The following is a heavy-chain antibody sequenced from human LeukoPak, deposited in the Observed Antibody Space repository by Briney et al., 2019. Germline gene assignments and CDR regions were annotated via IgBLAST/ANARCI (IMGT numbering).Heavy chain of an antibody. J-gene: IGHJ4*02. CDR2: IYPGDSDT. CDR1: GYSFTSYW. Sequence: GESLKISCKGSGYSFTSYWSGWVRQMPGKGLEWMGIIYPGDSDTRYGPSFQGQVTISADKSISTAYLQWSSLKASDTAIYYCARRGTMVRGVTNPFDYWGQGTLITVSS. V-gene: IGHV5-51*01. CDR3: ARRGTMVRGVTNPFDY. D-gene: IGHD3-10*01.